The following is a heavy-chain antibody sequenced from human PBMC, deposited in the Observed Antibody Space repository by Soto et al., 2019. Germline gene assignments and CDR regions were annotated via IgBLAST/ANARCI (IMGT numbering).Heavy chain of an antibody. D-gene: IGHD2-2*03. CDR3: ASAPDGWGDAFDI. Sequence: VKVSCKASGYTFTSYYMHWVRQATGQGLEWMGIINPSGGSTSYAQKFQGRVTMTRDTSTSTVYMELSSLRSEDTAVYYCASAPDGWGDAFDIWGQGTMVTVSS. J-gene: IGHJ3*02. CDR1: GYTFTSYY. CDR2: INPSGGST. V-gene: IGHV1-46*01.